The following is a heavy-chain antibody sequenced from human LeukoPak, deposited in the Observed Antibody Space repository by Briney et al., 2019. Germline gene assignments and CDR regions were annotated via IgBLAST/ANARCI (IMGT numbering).Heavy chain of an antibody. V-gene: IGHV3-7*03. CDR1: AFIFSGHW. D-gene: IGHD4-17*01. Sequence: GGSLRLSCEGSAFIFSGHWMNWVRQTPGKGLEWVASIKEDGSERQYVDSVKGRFTISRDNANNSLCLQMNSLRAEDTAVYYCARPRTVTTRFAPIDYWGQGTLVTVSS. J-gene: IGHJ4*02. CDR2: IKEDGSER. CDR3: ARPRTVTTRFAPIDY.